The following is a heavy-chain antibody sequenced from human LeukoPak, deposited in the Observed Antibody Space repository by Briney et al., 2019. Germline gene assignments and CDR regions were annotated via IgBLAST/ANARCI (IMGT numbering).Heavy chain of an antibody. Sequence: GSLRLSCAASGFIFSSYSMSWVRQAPGKGLEWVSYISSGSSTIYYADSVKGRFTISRDNAKNSLYLQMNSPRDEDTAVYYCARDGSGSYYKYFQHWGQGTLVTVSS. CDR1: GFIFSSYS. V-gene: IGHV3-48*02. J-gene: IGHJ1*01. D-gene: IGHD3-10*01. CDR3: ARDGSGSYYKYFQH. CDR2: ISSGSSTI.